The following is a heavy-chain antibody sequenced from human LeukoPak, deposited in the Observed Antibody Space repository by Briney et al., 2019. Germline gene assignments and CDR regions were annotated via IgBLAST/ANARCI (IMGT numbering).Heavy chain of an antibody. V-gene: IGHV1-69*05. CDR3: ARDPRYCIGDICYPNAFDV. D-gene: IGHD2-15*01. J-gene: IGHJ3*01. CDR1: GGTFSTYA. CDR2: IIPIFETT. Sequence: SVKVSCKASGGTFSTYAINWVRQAPGQGLEWMGRIIPIFETTTYAQKFQARVTITTDESSSTAYMELSSLRSEDTAMYYCARDPRYCIGDICYPNAFDVWGQGTMVTISS.